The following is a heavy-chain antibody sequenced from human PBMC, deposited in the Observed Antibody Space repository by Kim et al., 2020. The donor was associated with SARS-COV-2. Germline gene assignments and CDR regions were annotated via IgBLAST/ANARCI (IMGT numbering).Heavy chain of an antibody. CDR1: GYTFTNYA. Sequence: ASVKVSCKASGYTFTNYAMIWVRQAPGQGLEWMGWINTNTGNPTYAQGFTGRVVFSLDTSVTTAYLQISSLKAEDTAVYYCARVGSGWLFDYWGQGTLVT. CDR3: ARVGSGWLFDY. CDR2: INTNTGNP. J-gene: IGHJ4*02. V-gene: IGHV7-4-1*02. D-gene: IGHD6-19*01.